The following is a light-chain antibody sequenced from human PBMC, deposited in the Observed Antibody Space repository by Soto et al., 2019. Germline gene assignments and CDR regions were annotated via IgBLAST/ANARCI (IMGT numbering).Light chain of an antibody. CDR2: SNS. Sequence: QSVLTQPPSTSGTPGQRVTISCSGSMPNIGTNSVNWYQKVPGTAPKLLIHSNSQRPSGVPDRFSGSKSDTSASLAISGLQSEDEADYYCAAWDDSLNGVTFGGGTKLTVL. V-gene: IGLV1-44*01. CDR3: AAWDDSLNGVT. J-gene: IGLJ2*01. CDR1: MPNIGTNS.